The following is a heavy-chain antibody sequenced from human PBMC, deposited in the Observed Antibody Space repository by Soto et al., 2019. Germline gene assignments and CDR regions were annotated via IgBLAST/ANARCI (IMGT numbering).Heavy chain of an antibody. D-gene: IGHD6-19*01. CDR1: GFTFSNAW. CDR2: IKSKTDGGTT. Sequence: EVQLVESGGGLVKPGGSLRLSCAASGFTFSNAWMNWVRQAPGKGLEWVGRIKSKTDGGTTDYAAPVKGRFTISRDDSQNTLYLQMNSLKTEDTAVYYCTTDGTTKWLVPDYYYGMDVWGQGTTVTVSS. V-gene: IGHV3-15*07. CDR3: TTDGTTKWLVPDYYYGMDV. J-gene: IGHJ6*02.